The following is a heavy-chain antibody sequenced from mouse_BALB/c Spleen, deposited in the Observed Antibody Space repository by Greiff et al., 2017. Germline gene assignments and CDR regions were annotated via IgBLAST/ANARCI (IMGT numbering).Heavy chain of an antibody. CDR3: ARSDGYDYAMDD. Sequence: VKLMESGPGLVQPSQSLSITCTVSGFSLTSYGVHWVRQSPGKGLEWLGVIWSGGSTDYNAAFISRLSISKDNSKSQVFFKMNSLQANDTAIYYCARSDGYDYAMDDWGQGTSGTVAS. V-gene: IGHV2-2*02. D-gene: IGHD1-2*01. CDR2: IWSGGST. J-gene: IGHJ4*01. CDR1: GFSLTSYG.